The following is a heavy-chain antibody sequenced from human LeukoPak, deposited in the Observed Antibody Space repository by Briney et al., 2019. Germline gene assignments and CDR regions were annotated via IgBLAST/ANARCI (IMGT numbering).Heavy chain of an antibody. J-gene: IGHJ4*02. CDR3: AKDRQYHGSGSLFDY. CDR2: ISFDGSNK. D-gene: IGHD3-10*01. CDR1: GYTFTSYG. V-gene: IGHV3-30*18. Sequence: SCKASGYTFTSYGISWVRQAPGQGLEWVAVISFDGSNKYYADSVKGRFTISRDNSKNTLYLQMNSLRAEDTAVYYCAKDRQYHGSGSLFDYWGQGTLVTVSS.